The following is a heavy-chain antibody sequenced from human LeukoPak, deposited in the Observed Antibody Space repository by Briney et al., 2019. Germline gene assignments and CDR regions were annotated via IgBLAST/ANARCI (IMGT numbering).Heavy chain of an antibody. CDR1: GGSISSSSNY. Sequence: PSETLSLTCTVSGGSISSSSNYWGWIRQPPGQGLEWIGNIYYSGSTYYNPFLKSRVTISVDTSKNQFSLNLSSVTAADTAVYYCARHQGSGYYSYYYMDVWGKGTTVTVSS. CDR2: IYYSGST. CDR3: ARHQGSGYYSYYYMDV. V-gene: IGHV4-39*01. J-gene: IGHJ6*03. D-gene: IGHD3-3*01.